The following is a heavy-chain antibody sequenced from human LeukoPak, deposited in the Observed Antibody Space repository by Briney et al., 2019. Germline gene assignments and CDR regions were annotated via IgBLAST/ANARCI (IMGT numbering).Heavy chain of an antibody. V-gene: IGHV1-69*05. Sequence: SVKVSCKASGGTFSSYAISWVRQAPGQGLEWMGGIIPIFGTANYAQKFQGRVTITTDESTSTAYMELSSLRSEDTAVYYCASIYYDSSGYPGGFDYWGQGTLDTVSS. CDR2: IIPIFGTA. CDR3: ASIYYDSSGYPGGFDY. CDR1: GGTFSSYA. D-gene: IGHD3-22*01. J-gene: IGHJ4*02.